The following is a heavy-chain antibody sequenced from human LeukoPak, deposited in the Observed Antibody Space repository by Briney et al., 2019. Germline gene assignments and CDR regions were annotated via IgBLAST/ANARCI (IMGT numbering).Heavy chain of an antibody. CDR3: ARDYDPAYYGMDV. CDR2: ISSSGSTI. Sequence: PGGSLRLSCAASGFTFSSYEMNWVRQAPGKGVEWVSYISSSGSTIYYADSVKGRFTISRDNAKNSLYLQMNSLRAEDTAVYYRARDYDPAYYGMDVWGQGTTVTVSS. V-gene: IGHV3-48*03. J-gene: IGHJ6*02. D-gene: IGHD3-3*01. CDR1: GFTFSSYE.